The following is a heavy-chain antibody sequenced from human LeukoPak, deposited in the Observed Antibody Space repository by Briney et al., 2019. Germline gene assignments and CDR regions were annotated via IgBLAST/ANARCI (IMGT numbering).Heavy chain of an antibody. D-gene: IGHD5-12*01. CDR2: IGTAGDT. J-gene: IGHJ4*02. Sequence: SGGSLRLSCAASGFTFSSYAMSWVRQAPGKGLEWVSAIGTAGDTYYPGSVKGRFTISRENAKNSLYLQMNSLRAGDTAVYYCARDNSGSFDYWGQGTLVTVSS. V-gene: IGHV3-13*01. CDR1: GFTFSSYA. CDR3: ARDNSGSFDY.